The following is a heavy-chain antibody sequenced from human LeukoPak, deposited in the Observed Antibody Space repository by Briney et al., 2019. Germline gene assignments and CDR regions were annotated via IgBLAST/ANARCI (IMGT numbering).Heavy chain of an antibody. J-gene: IGHJ5*02. D-gene: IGHD3-10*01. CDR2: INAGNGNT. Sequence: ASVKVSCKASGYTFTSYAMHWVRQAPGQRLEWMGWINAGNGNTKNSQKFQGRVTITRDTSARTAYMELSSLRSEDTAVYYCARDPSDLLWFGELFVWFDPWGQGTLVTVSS. CDR1: GYTFTSYA. V-gene: IGHV1-3*01. CDR3: ARDPSDLLWFGELFVWFDP.